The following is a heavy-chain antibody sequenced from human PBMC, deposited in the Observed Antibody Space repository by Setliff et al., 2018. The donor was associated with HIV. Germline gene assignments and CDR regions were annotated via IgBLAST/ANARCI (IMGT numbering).Heavy chain of an antibody. J-gene: IGHJ4*02. CDR3: ARGSPTARDY. CDR1: GYTFTSYD. Sequence: ASVKVSCKASGYTFTSYDVNWVRQAPGQGLEWMGWMNPNSGNTGYAQNFQGRVTMTRNTSISTAYMELASLRFEDTAVYYCARGSPTARDYWGQGTLVTVSS. CDR2: MNPNSGNT. V-gene: IGHV1-8*01.